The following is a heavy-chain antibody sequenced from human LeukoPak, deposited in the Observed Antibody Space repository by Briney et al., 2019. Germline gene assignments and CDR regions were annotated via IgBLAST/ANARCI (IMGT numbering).Heavy chain of an antibody. Sequence: PGGSLRLSCTPSGFSFNTYSMSWVRQAPGKGLEGVAAINDDTPYYTYSVTGRVTVSKDNSRDNLYLHLNSLRAEDTAVYYCAKGHGSSWALFDYWGQGTLVTISS. D-gene: IGHD6-13*01. CDR1: GFSFNTYS. J-gene: IGHJ4*02. V-gene: IGHV3-23*01. CDR3: AKGHGSSWALFDY. CDR2: INDDTP.